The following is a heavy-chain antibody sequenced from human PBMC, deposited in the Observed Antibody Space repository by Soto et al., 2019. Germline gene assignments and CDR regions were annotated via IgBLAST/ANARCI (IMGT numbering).Heavy chain of an antibody. CDR3: ATYGSGSYYYFDY. D-gene: IGHD3-10*01. CDR1: GYTFTSYY. CDR2: INAGNGNT. Sequence: ASVKVSCKASGYTFTSYYMHWVRQAPGQRLEWMGWINAGNGNTKYSQKFQGRVTITRDTSASTAYMELSSLRSEDTAVYYCATYGSGSYYYFDYWGQGTLVTVSS. J-gene: IGHJ4*02. V-gene: IGHV1-3*01.